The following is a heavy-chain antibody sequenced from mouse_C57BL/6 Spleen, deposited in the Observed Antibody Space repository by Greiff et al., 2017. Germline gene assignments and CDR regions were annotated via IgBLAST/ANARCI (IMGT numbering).Heavy chain of an antibody. V-gene: IGHV1-50*01. Sequence: VKLQQPGAELVKPGASVKLSCKASGYTFTSYWMQWVKQRPGQGLEWIGEIDPSDSYTNYHQKFKGKATLTVDTSSSTAYMQLSSLTSEDSAVYYCARGTTVVESPFAYWGQGTLVTVSA. CDR3: ARGTTVVESPFAY. J-gene: IGHJ3*01. D-gene: IGHD1-1*01. CDR2: IDPSDSYT. CDR1: GYTFTSYW.